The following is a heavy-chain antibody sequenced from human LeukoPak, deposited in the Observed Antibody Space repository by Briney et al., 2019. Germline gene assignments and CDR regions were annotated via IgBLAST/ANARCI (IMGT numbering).Heavy chain of an antibody. Sequence: SETLSLTCTVSGGSISSSSYYWGWIRQPPGKGLEWIGSIYYSGSTYYNPSLKSRVTISVDTSKNQFSLKLSSVTAADTAVYYCARPGGVAAAGTSFDYWGQGTLVTVSS. CDR2: IYYSGST. V-gene: IGHV4-39*01. D-gene: IGHD6-13*01. J-gene: IGHJ4*02. CDR3: ARPGGVAAAGTSFDY. CDR1: GGSISSSSYY.